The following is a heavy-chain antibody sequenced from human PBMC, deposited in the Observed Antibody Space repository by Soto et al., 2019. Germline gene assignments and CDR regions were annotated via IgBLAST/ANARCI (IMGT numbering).Heavy chain of an antibody. D-gene: IGHD5-18*01. CDR1: GFTFSSYW. J-gene: IGHJ6*02. CDR2: IWYDGSNK. CDR3: ARGGGYSYGYYYYYGMDV. Sequence: GGSLRLSCAASGFTFSSYWMSWVRQAPGKGLEWVAVIWYDGSNKYYADSVKGRFTISRDNSKNTLYLQMNSLRAEDTAVYYCARGGGYSYGYYYYYGMDVWGQGTTVTVSS. V-gene: IGHV3-33*08.